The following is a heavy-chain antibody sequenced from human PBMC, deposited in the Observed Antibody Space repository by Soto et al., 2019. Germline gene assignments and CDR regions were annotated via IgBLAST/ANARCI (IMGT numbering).Heavy chain of an antibody. Sequence: SKTLSLTCAVYDGSISGYYWSWIRQHPEKGLECIGEINHSGSTNYNPSLKSRVTISVDTSKNQFSLKLSSVTTADTAVYYCARDSSGKYPHDYWGQGTLVTVSS. CDR2: INHSGST. CDR3: ARDSSGKYPHDY. V-gene: IGHV4-34*01. D-gene: IGHD6-19*01. CDR1: DGSISGYY. J-gene: IGHJ4*02.